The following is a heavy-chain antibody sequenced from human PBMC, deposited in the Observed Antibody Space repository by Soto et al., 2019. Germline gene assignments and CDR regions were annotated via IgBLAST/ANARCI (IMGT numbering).Heavy chain of an antibody. CDR3: ARGVPSLDVPFDP. D-gene: IGHD3-10*01. V-gene: IGHV4-30-4*01. CDR1: GGSISSGDYY. Sequence: PSETLSLTCTVSGGSISSGDYYWSWIRQPPGKGLEWIGYIYYSGSTYYNPSLKSRVTISVDTSKNQFSLKLSSVTAADTAVYYCARGVPSLDVPFDPWGQGTLVTVSS. J-gene: IGHJ5*02. CDR2: IYYSGST.